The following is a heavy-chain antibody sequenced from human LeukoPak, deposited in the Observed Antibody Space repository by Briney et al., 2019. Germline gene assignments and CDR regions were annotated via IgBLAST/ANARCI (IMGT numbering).Heavy chain of an antibody. CDR3: AGGTAEPDY. D-gene: IGHD5-18*01. Sequence: ASVKVSCKASGYTFTGYYIHWMRQAPGQGLEWMGWINTNTGNPTYAQGFTGRFVFSLDTSVSTAYLHISSLKAEDTAVYYCAGGTAEPDYWGQGTLVTVSS. CDR1: GYTFTGYY. CDR2: INTNTGNP. V-gene: IGHV7-4-1*02. J-gene: IGHJ4*02.